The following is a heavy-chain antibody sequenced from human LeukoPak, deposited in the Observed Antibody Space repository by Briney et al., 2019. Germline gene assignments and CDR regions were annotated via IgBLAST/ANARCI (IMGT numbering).Heavy chain of an antibody. CDR3: ATPGEAVAGIFDY. CDR2: IDNAGSIT. D-gene: IGHD6-19*01. CDR1: GFTFSNYW. V-gene: IGHV3-74*03. Sequence: PGGSLRLSCAASGFTFSNYWIHWVRQAPGKGLVWVSRIDNAGSITTYADSVKGRFTISRDNAKNSLYLQMNSLRAEDTAVYYCATPGEAVAGIFDYWGQGTLVTVSS. J-gene: IGHJ4*02.